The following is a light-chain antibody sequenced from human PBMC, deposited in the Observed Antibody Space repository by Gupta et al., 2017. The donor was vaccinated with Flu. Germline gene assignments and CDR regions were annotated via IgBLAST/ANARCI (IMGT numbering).Light chain of an antibody. V-gene: IGKV3-15*01. CDR3: QHYNNWPPVT. J-gene: IGKJ5*01. CDR1: QSVSSN. Sequence: EIVMPPSPATLSVCAGERATLSCRACQSVSSNLAWYQQKPGQAPRLLIYGASTRSTGTPARFSGSGSWTEFTLTISSLQSEDFAVYYCQHYNNWPPVTFGQGTRLEIK. CDR2: GAS.